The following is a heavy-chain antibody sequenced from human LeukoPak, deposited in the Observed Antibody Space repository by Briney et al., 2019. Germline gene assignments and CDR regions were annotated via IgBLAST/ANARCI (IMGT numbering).Heavy chain of an antibody. V-gene: IGHV4-59*01. Sequence: SETLSLTCTVSGGSISSFYWSWIRQPPGKGLEWLGYLYDSVSPNYNPSLKSRVTISVDTSKNQFSLRLTSVTAADTALYYCARGGEWELLPGDYWGQGTLVIVSS. CDR1: GGSISSFY. CDR3: ARGGEWELLPGDY. J-gene: IGHJ4*02. D-gene: IGHD1-26*01. CDR2: LYDSVSP.